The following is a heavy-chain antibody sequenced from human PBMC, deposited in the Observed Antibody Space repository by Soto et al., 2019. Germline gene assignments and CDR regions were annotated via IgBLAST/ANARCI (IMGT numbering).Heavy chain of an antibody. CDR2: ISAYNGNT. J-gene: IGHJ5*02. D-gene: IGHD5-18*01. Sequence: GASVKVSCKASGYTYTSYGISWVRQAPGQGLEWMGWISAYNGNTNYAQGVQGRVTMTSDTSSNTAYMELRSLRSDDTAVYYCARVEAAMSGHWFDPWGQGTLVTVSS. CDR1: GYTYTSYG. V-gene: IGHV1-18*01. CDR3: ARVEAAMSGHWFDP.